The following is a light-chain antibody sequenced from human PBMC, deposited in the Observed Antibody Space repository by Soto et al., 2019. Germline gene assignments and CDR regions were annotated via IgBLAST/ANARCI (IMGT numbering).Light chain of an antibody. V-gene: IGLV2-23*01. CDR2: EGT. CDR1: SSDVGSYNL. J-gene: IGLJ2*01. Sequence: QSALTQPASVSGSPGQSITLSCTGTSSDVGSYNLVSWYQLYPGKAPKLMIYEGTKRPSGVSNRFSGSKSGSTASLTISGLQAEDEADYYCCSYAGSSSYVVFGGGTKLTVL. CDR3: CSYAGSSSYVV.